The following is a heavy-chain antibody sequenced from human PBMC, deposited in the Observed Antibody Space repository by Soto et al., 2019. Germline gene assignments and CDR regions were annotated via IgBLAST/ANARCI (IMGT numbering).Heavy chain of an antibody. D-gene: IGHD3-9*01. CDR3: AREKTYYDILTGYYWFDP. J-gene: IGHJ5*02. V-gene: IGHV4-34*01. Sequence: PSETLSLTCDVYGGSFSSYYWTWIRQPPGKGLEWIGEINHSGSTNYNPSLKSRVTLSLDTSKNQFSLKLTSVTAADTAVYYCAREKTYYDILTGYYWFDPWGQGTLVTVPQ. CDR2: INHSGST. CDR1: GGSFSSYY.